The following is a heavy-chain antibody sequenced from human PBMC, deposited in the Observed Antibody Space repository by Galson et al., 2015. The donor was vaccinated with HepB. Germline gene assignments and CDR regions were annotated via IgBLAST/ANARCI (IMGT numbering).Heavy chain of an antibody. CDR3: ARAKLRYFDWLSEPGPYFDY. J-gene: IGHJ4*02. V-gene: IGHV1-2*04. Sequence: SVKVSCKAPGYTFTGYYMHWVRQAPGQGLEWMGWINPNSGGTNYAQKFQGWVTMTRDTSTSTVYMELSSLRSEDTAVYYCARAKLRYFDWLSEPGPYFDYWGQGTLVTVSS. CDR2: INPNSGGT. D-gene: IGHD3-9*01. CDR1: GYTFTGYY.